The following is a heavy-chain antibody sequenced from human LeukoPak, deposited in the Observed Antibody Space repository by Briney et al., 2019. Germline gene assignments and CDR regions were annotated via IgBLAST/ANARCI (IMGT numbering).Heavy chain of an antibody. V-gene: IGHV1-2*02. CDR1: GYTFSAYS. J-gene: IGHJ5*02. CDR2: INPNSGGT. D-gene: IGHD6-13*01. Sequence: ASVKVSCKASGYTFSAYSMHWVRQAPGQGLEWMGLINPNSGGTNYAQKFQGRVSMTRDTSITTAYMELSSLRSDDTALYYCARADSSNWYWFDPWGQGTLVTVSS. CDR3: ARADSSNWYWFDP.